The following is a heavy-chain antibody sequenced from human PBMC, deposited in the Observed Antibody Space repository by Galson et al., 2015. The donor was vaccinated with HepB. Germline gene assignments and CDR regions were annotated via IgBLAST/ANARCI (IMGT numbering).Heavy chain of an antibody. Sequence: SLRLSCAASGFNFSSYAMHWVRQAPGKGLEYVSAISSNGGSTYYADSVKGRFTISRDNSKNTLYLQMGSLRAEDMAVYYCARVSSSGGEYYFDYWGQGTLVTVSS. CDR2: ISSNGGST. D-gene: IGHD6-6*01. V-gene: IGHV3-64*02. CDR1: GFNFSSYA. J-gene: IGHJ4*02. CDR3: ARVSSSGGEYYFDY.